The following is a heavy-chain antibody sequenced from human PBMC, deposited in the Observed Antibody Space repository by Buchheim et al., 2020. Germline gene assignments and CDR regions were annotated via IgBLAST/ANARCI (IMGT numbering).Heavy chain of an antibody. CDR3: ARHMGATNPSMDV. CDR2: MWYDGSNK. Sequence: QMQLVESGGGVVQSGRSLRLSCEASGFMFGNYGMHWVRQAPGKGLEWVAVMWYDGSNKYYVDSVKGRFAISRDNSKNTLYLQMNSLRAEDTAVYYCARHMGATNPSMDVWGQGTT. V-gene: IGHV3-33*01. J-gene: IGHJ6*02. CDR1: GFMFGNYG. D-gene: IGHD5-12*01.